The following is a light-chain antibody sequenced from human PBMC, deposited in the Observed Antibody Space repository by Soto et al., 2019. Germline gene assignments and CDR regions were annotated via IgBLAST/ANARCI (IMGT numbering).Light chain of an antibody. V-gene: IGLV1-40*01. CDR3: QSYDISLSGFVV. Sequence: QSVLTQPPSVSGAPGQRVTISCTGTSSNIGAGYDVHWYQKLPGTAPKLLIYGNNNRPSGVPDRFSGSKSGTSASLAITGLQAEDEADYYCQSYDISLSGFVVFGTGTKLTVL. CDR2: GNN. J-gene: IGLJ1*01. CDR1: SSNIGAGYD.